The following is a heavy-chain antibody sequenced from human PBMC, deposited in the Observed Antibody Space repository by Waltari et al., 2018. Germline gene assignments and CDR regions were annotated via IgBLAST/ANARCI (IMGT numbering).Heavy chain of an antibody. CDR2: IKQDGSEK. CDR3: ARENYFDY. CDR1: GFTINHYW. V-gene: IGHV3-7*01. J-gene: IGHJ4*02. Sequence: EVQLVESGGGLVPPGGSLRLSCAASGFTINHYWLGWVRQTPGKGLEWVANIKQDGSEKSYVDSVKGRFTISRDNAKNSVYLQMNNVRTEDTAVYYCARENYFDYWGQGTLVIVSS.